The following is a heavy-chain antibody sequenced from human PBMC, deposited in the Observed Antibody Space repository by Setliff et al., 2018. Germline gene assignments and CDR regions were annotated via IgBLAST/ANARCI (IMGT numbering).Heavy chain of an antibody. CDR1: GGSISSYF. V-gene: IGHV4-4*07. D-gene: IGHD6-19*01. CDR3: AREQWLDPPGYYYMDV. Sequence: SETLSLTCTVSGGSISSYFWSWIRQPAGKGLEWIGHIYIGGSANYNPSLKSRVTMSIDTSKNQISLKLNSVTAADIAVYYCAREQWLDPPGYYYMDVWAKGTTVTVSS. J-gene: IGHJ6*03. CDR2: IYIGGSA.